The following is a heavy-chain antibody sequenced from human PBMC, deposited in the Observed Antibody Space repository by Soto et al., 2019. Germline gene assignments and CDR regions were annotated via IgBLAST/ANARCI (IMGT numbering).Heavy chain of an antibody. CDR1: GFSLSTSGVG. CDR2: IYSNEDK. J-gene: IGHJ4*02. CDR3: AHRRAGTYYNPRTFDY. D-gene: IGHD3-10*01. Sequence: QITLQESGPTLVKPTQTLTLTCTFSGFSLSTSGVGVGWIRQPPGKALEWLALIYSNEDKRYSPSLKSRLTITKYTSKNEVVLTMTDMDPVDTATYYCAHRRAGTYYNPRTFDYWGQGTLVTVSS. V-gene: IGHV2-5*01.